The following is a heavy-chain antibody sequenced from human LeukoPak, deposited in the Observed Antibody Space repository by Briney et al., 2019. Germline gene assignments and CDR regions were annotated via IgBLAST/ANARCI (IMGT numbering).Heavy chain of an antibody. D-gene: IGHD3-22*01. CDR3: ARGPGGRRGYYPLEDSYYYYYMDV. J-gene: IGHJ6*03. Sequence: ASVKVSCKASGYTFTGYYMHWVRQAPGQGLEWMGWINPNNGGTNYAQKFQGRVTMTTDTSTSTAYMELRSLRSDDTAVYYCARGPGGRRGYYPLEDSYYYYYMDVWGKGTTVTVSS. CDR1: GYTFTGYY. V-gene: IGHV1-2*02. CDR2: INPNNGGT.